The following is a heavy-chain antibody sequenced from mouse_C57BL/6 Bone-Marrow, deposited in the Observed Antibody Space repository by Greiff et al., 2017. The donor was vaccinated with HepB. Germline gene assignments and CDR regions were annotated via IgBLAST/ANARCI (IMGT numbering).Heavy chain of an antibody. CDR1: GYSITSGYY. D-gene: IGHD2-5*01. CDR2: ISYDGSN. J-gene: IGHJ3*01. CDR3: AREGSYYSRFAY. Sequence: EVQLVESGPGLVKPSQSLSLTCSVTGYSITSGYYWNWIRQFPGNKLEWMGYISYDGSNNYNPSLKNRISITRETSKNQFFLKLNSVTTEDTATYYCAREGSYYSRFAYWGQGTLVTVSA. V-gene: IGHV3-6*01.